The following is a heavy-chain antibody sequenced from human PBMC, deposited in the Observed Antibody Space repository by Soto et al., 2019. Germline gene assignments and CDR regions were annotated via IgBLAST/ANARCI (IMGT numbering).Heavy chain of an antibody. Sequence: QVQLQESGPGLVKPSETLSLTCTVSGGSISSYYWSWIRQPPGKGLEWIGYIYYSGSTNYNPSLKSRVTLSVDTSKNQFSLKLSSVTAADTAVYYCARTKTYYDILTGYSTYFDYWGQGTLVTVSS. CDR3: ARTKTYYDILTGYSTYFDY. V-gene: IGHV4-59*01. J-gene: IGHJ4*02. CDR1: GGSISSYY. D-gene: IGHD3-9*01. CDR2: IYYSGST.